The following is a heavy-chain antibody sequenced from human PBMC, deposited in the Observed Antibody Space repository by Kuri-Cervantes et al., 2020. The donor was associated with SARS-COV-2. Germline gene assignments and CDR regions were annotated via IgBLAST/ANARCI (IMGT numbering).Heavy chain of an antibody. Sequence: GGSLRLSCTASGFTFGDYAMSWVRQAPGKGLEWVAVISYDGSNKYYADSVKGRFTISRDNAKNTLYLQMNSLRAEDTAVYYCASQLLLGRFDYWGQGTLVTVSS. CDR3: ASQLLLGRFDY. CDR1: GFTFGDYA. CDR2: ISYDGSNK. V-gene: IGHV3-30-3*01. D-gene: IGHD2-2*01. J-gene: IGHJ4*02.